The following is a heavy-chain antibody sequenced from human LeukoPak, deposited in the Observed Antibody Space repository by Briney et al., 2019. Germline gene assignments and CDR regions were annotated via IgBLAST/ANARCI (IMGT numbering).Heavy chain of an antibody. V-gene: IGHV4-4*07. CDR2: VSSSGST. D-gene: IGHD6-13*01. CDR3: ARGVIAAGVNDFDY. J-gene: IGHJ4*02. Sequence: SETLSLTCSVSGDSITYFYWSWIRQAAGRGLEWVGRVSSSGSTDYNASLKSRVTMSVDTSKNQLSLKVISVTAADTAVYYCARGVIAAGVNDFDYWGQGTLVTVSS. CDR1: GDSITYFY.